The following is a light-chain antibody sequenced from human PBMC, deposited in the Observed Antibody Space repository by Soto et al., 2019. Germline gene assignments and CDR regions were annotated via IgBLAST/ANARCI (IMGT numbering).Light chain of an antibody. CDR1: SSDVGGYNY. Sequence: QSALTQPASVSGSPGQSITISCTGTSSDVGGYNYVSWYQQHPGKAPKLMIYEVSNRPSGLSNRFSGSKSGNTASLTIFGLQAEDEADYYCSSYTISSTYVFGTGTKLTVL. CDR3: SSYTISSTYV. V-gene: IGLV2-14*01. CDR2: EVS. J-gene: IGLJ1*01.